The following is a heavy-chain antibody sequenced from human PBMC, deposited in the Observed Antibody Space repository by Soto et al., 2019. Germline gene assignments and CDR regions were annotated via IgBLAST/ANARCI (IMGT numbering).Heavy chain of an antibody. Sequence: PSETLSLTCTVSGGSISSGDYYWSWIRQPPGKGLEWIGYIYYSGSTYYNPSLNSRVTISVDTSKNQFSLKLSSVTAADTAVYYCARVFCVFSLRPYSFDFRGPGLLVT. J-gene: IGHJ5*01. V-gene: IGHV4-30-4*01. CDR1: GGSISSGDYY. CDR2: IYYSGST. CDR3: ARVFCVFSLRPYSFDF. D-gene: IGHD2-8*01.